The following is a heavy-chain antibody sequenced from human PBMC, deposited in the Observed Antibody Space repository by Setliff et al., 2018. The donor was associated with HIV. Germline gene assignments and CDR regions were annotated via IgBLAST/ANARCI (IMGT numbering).Heavy chain of an antibody. J-gene: IGHJ3*02. V-gene: IGHV3-48*03. D-gene: IGHD3-22*01. CDR3: ARDPDYYDSSGPDDAFDI. CDR2: ISGSYTT. Sequence: GGSLRLSCAASGFTFYIYEMNWVRQAPGKGLEWVSYISGSYTTYYADSVKGRFTISRDNAEGSLYLQMNSLRAEDTAVYYCARDPDYYDSSGPDDAFDIWGQGTMVTVSS. CDR1: GFTFYIYE.